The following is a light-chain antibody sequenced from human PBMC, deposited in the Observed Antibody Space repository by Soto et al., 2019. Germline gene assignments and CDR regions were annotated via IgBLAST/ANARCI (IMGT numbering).Light chain of an antibody. Sequence: QYALTQPASVSGSPGQSITISCTGTSSDVGGYDYVSWYQQHPGKAPKLIIYEVSNRPSGVSDRFSGSKSGNTASLTISGVQAEDEADYYCNSYTSSSSYVFGTGTKLTVL. V-gene: IGLV2-14*01. CDR1: SSDVGGYDY. CDR2: EVS. CDR3: NSYTSSSSYV. J-gene: IGLJ1*01.